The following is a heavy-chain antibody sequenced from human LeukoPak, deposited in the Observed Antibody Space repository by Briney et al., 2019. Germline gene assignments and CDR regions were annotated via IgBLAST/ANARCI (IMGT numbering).Heavy chain of an antibody. D-gene: IGHD1-26*01. CDR1: GFTVSSNY. J-gene: IGHJ3*02. CDR3: ARLSGSYAFDI. Sequence: PGGSLRLSCAASGFTVSSNYMSWVRQTPGKGLEWVSVLYSGGSTYYADSVKGRFTISRDNSKNTLYLQMNSLGAEDTAVYYCARLSGSYAFDIWRQGTMVTVSS. V-gene: IGHV3-53*01. CDR2: LYSGGST.